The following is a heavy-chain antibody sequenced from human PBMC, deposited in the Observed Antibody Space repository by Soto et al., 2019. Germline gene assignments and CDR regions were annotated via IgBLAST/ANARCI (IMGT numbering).Heavy chain of an antibody. Sequence: QVHLVQSGAEVKKPGSSVKVSCKTSGGSFNNYAVSWVRQAPGQGLEWMGGIIPNFDTPNYAQKFQDRVRIIADESTSTVYMELRSLRSNDTAVYYCAVAMVREILIFESSGMHVWGQGTTVIVSS. CDR2: IIPNFDTP. CDR1: GGSFNNYA. CDR3: AVAMVREILIFESSGMHV. D-gene: IGHD3-10*01. V-gene: IGHV1-69*01. J-gene: IGHJ6*02.